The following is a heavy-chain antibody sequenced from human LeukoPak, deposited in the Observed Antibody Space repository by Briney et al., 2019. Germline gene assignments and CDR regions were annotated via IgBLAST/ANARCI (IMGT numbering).Heavy chain of an antibody. CDR3: ARSPMGLPDPGMDV. J-gene: IGHJ6*02. CDR1: GFTFSSYS. V-gene: IGHV3-48*02. D-gene: IGHD3-10*01. CDR2: ISSSSTI. Sequence: GGSLRLSCAASGFTFSSYSMNWVRQAPGKGLEWVSYISSSSTIYYADSVKGRFTISRDNAKNSLYLQMNSLRDEDTAVYYCARSPMGLPDPGMDVWGQGTTVTVSS.